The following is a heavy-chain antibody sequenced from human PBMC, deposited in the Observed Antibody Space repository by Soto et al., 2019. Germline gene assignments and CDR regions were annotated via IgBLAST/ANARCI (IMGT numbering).Heavy chain of an antibody. Sequence: ASVKVSCKVSGYTLTELSMHWVRQAPGKGLEWMGGFDPEDGETIYAQKFQGRVTMTEDTSTDTAYMELSSLRSEDTAVYYCVTTHSGWSGYPLLGDYWGQGTLVTVSS. CDR3: VTTHSGWSGYPLLGDY. CDR1: GYTLTELS. D-gene: IGHD3-3*01. CDR2: FDPEDGET. J-gene: IGHJ4*02. V-gene: IGHV1-24*01.